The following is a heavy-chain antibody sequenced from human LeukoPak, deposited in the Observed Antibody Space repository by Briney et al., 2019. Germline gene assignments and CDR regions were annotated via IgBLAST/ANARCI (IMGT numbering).Heavy chain of an antibody. J-gene: IGHJ4*02. Sequence: GWSLRLSCATSGFTFSTSWMHWVRQAPGKGLVWVSRISGDGSTTTYADSVKGRFTISRDNAKNTLFLQMNSLRVDDTAVYYCRRVRSSSWYDYWGQGALVTVSS. V-gene: IGHV3-74*01. CDR3: RRVRSSSWYDY. D-gene: IGHD6-13*01. CDR2: ISGDGSTT. CDR1: GFTFSTSW.